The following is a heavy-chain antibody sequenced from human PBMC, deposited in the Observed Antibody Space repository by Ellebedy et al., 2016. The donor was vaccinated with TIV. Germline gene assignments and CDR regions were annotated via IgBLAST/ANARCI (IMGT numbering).Heavy chain of an antibody. CDR2: IYYSGST. Sequence: GSLRLSXTVSGGSISRSSYSWGWIRQPPGKGLEWIGSIYYSGSTYYNPSLKSRVTISVDTSKNQFSLKLSSVTAADTAVYYCAGPGIAVAVDAFDIWGQGTMVTVSS. J-gene: IGHJ3*02. CDR1: GGSISRSSYS. CDR3: AGPGIAVAVDAFDI. V-gene: IGHV4-39*01. D-gene: IGHD6-19*01.